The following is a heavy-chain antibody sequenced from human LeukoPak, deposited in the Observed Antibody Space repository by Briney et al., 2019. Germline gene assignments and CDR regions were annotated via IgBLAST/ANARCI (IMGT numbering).Heavy chain of an antibody. D-gene: IGHD2-21*01. V-gene: IGHV4-34*01. J-gene: IGHJ4*02. CDR2: VNYRGDG. CDR1: NASFGPYY. CDR3: ARETSLHIFDS. Sequence: PSETLSLTCDVSNASFGPYYWSWLRQSPGKGLEYIGEVNYRGDGNYNPSLNSRASISIDTSKKQFSLRLTSVTAADTAMYYCARETSLHIFDSWGQGTLVTVSS.